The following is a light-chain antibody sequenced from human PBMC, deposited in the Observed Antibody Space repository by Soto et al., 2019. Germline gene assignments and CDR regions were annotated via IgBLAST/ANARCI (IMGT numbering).Light chain of an antibody. CDR2: EVS. V-gene: IGLV2-23*02. CDR3: CSYAGSSTF. Sequence: QSVLTQPASVSGSPGQSITISCTGTSSDVGSYNLVSWYQQHPGKAPKLMIYEVSKRPSGVSNRFSGSKSGNTASLTISGPQAEDEADYYCCSYAGSSTFFGTGTKVTVL. CDR1: SSDVGSYNL. J-gene: IGLJ1*01.